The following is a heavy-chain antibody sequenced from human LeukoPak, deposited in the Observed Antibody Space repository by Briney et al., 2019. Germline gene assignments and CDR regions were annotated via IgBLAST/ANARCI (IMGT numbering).Heavy chain of an antibody. CDR2: LYNSGTT. V-gene: IGHV4-31*03. D-gene: IGHD3-22*01. J-gene: IGHJ4*02. CDR3: ARLYYYESSGYWNYFDY. Sequence: SETLSLTCTVSGGSISSGGYYWSWIRQHPGTGLEWIGNLYNSGTTYYNPSLKSRVTISVDASKNQFSLKLSSVTAADTAMYYCARLYYYESSGYWNYFDYWGQGTLVTVSS. CDR1: GGSISSGGYY.